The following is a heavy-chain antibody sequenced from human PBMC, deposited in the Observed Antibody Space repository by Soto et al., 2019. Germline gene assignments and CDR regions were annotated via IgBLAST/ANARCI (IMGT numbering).Heavy chain of an antibody. V-gene: IGHV5-51*01. J-gene: IGHJ6*03. D-gene: IGHD3-16*01. CDR2: IYPGDSDT. CDR1: GYSFTSYW. CDR3: ARFGVHYYYYMDV. Sequence: GESLKISCKGSGYSFTSYWIGWVRQMPGKGLEWMGIIYPGDSDTRYSPSFQGQVTISADKSISTAYLQWSSLTASDTAMYYCARFGVHYYYYMDVWGKGTTVTVSS.